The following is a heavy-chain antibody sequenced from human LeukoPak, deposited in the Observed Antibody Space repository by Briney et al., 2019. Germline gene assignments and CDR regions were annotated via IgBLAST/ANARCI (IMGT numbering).Heavy chain of an antibody. CDR1: GYTFTSYD. CDR2: MNPNSGNT. J-gene: IGHJ4*02. Sequence: PLASVKVSCKASGYTFTSYDINWVRQATGQGLEWMGWMNPNSGNTGYAQKFQGRVTMTRNTSISTAYMEPSSLRSEDTAVYYCARGFNDFWSGSLRTFDYWGQGTLVTVSS. V-gene: IGHV1-8*01. D-gene: IGHD3-3*01. CDR3: ARGFNDFWSGSLRTFDY.